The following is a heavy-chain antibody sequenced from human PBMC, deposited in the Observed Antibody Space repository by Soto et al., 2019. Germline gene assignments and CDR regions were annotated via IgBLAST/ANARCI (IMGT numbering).Heavy chain of an antibody. J-gene: IGHJ6*02. D-gene: IGHD1-26*01. V-gene: IGHV3-30*18. CDR3: AKCLVGYVLRVQDYFFGRDV. Sequence: QVQVVESGGGLVQPGRSLRLSCGASGFNFTTYGMHWVRQVPGQGLEWVAVISYDGVNKYSAGSVRGRFTISRDNSKNTLSLQMNSLRAEDTAVYYCAKCLVGYVLRVQDYFFGRDVWGLGTTVTVAS. CDR2: ISYDGVNK. CDR1: GFNFTTYG.